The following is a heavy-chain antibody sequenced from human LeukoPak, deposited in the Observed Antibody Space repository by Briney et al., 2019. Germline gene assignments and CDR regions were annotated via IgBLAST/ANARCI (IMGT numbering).Heavy chain of an antibody. CDR3: ARGGSYWERNYYYYYMDV. Sequence: PGGSLRLSCATSGFSFSGTWMTWVRQAPGKGLECVANIRQDGSEKYYVDSVKGRFTISRDNAKNSLYLQMNSLRAEDTAVYYCARGGSYWERNYYYYYMDVWGKGTTVTVSS. CDR1: GFSFSGTW. J-gene: IGHJ6*03. D-gene: IGHD1-26*01. V-gene: IGHV3-7*01. CDR2: IRQDGSEK.